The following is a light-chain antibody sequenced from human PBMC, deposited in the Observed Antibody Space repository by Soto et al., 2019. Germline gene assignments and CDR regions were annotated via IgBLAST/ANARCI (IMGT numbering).Light chain of an antibody. CDR3: EQSNSATLTFPLT. V-gene: IGKV1-39*01. CDR2: GAS. Sequence: DIQMTQSPSSLSASVGAIVTITCRASQNIRNFLNWYQQKPGXAPXLLSYGASSLESGVPPRFSGSGSGTDFTLAITSLQPEDFATYFCEQSNSATLTFPLTCGGGTKVDIK. CDR1: QNIRNF. J-gene: IGKJ4*01.